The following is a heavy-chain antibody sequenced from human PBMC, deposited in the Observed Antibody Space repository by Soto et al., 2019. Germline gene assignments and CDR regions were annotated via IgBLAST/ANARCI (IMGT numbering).Heavy chain of an antibody. J-gene: IGHJ6*03. Sequence: GGSLRLSCAASGFTFSSYWMSWVRQAPGKGLEWVANIKQDGSEKYYVDSVKGRFTISRDNAKNSLYLQMNSLRAEDTAVYYCARAPGYCSSTSCYNAEGYYYYYYMDVWGKGTTVTVSS. V-gene: IGHV3-7*01. CDR3: ARAPGYCSSTSCYNAEGYYYYYYMDV. D-gene: IGHD2-2*02. CDR1: GFTFSSYW. CDR2: IKQDGSEK.